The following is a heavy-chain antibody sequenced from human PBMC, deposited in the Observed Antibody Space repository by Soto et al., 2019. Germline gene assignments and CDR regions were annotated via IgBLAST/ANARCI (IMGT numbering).Heavy chain of an antibody. V-gene: IGHV3-7*01. Sequence: PGGSLRLSCAASEFAFSRYWMSWVRQAPGKGLEWVANIKQDGSETYYVDSVKGRFTISRDNAKNSLYLQMNSLRAEDTAVYYCARDLGGLYDYWGQGTLVTVSS. D-gene: IGHD2-8*02. CDR2: IKQDGSET. CDR3: ARDLGGLYDY. J-gene: IGHJ4*02. CDR1: EFAFSRYW.